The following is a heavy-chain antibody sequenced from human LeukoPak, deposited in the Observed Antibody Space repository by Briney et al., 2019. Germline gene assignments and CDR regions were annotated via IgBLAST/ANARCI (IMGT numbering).Heavy chain of an antibody. J-gene: IGHJ5*02. CDR2: IYYDGST. CDR1: GGSISSSYYY. CDR3: ARGAVAGKMSWFDP. V-gene: IGHV4-61*05. Sequence: SETLSLTCTVSGGSISSSYYYWGWIRQPQGKGLEWIGHIYYDGSTNYNPSLKSRVTISVDTSKNQFSLNLSSVTAADTAVYYCARGAVAGKMSWFDPWGQGTLVTVSS. D-gene: IGHD6-19*01.